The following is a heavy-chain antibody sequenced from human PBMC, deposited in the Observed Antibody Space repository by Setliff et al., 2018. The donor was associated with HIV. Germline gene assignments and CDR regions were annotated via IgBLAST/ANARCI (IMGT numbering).Heavy chain of an antibody. D-gene: IGHD3-16*02. Sequence: TSETLSLTCAVYGESFTDYFWTWIRQSPGKGLEWIGRIYTSGSTNYNPSLKSRVSISVDTSKNRFSLKLSSVTAADTAVYYCARETYDYVWGTYRYRPRHFDYWGQGTLVTVSS. CDR3: ARETYDYVWGTYRYRPRHFDY. CDR2: IYTSGST. V-gene: IGHV4-4*08. CDR1: GESFTDYF. J-gene: IGHJ4*02.